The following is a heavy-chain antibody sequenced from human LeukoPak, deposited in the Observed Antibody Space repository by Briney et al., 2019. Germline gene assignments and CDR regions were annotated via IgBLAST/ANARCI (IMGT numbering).Heavy chain of an antibody. D-gene: IGHD2-21*02. CDR1: GGSFSGYY. Sequence: SETLSLTRAVYGGSFSGYYWSWIRQPPGKGLEWIGEINHSGSTNYNPSLKSRVTISVDTSKNQFSLKLSSVTAADTAVYYCARGPTHAYCGGDCYSFPYYYYYMDVWGKGTTVTVSS. J-gene: IGHJ6*03. CDR2: INHSGST. V-gene: IGHV4-34*01. CDR3: ARGPTHAYCGGDCYSFPYYYYYMDV.